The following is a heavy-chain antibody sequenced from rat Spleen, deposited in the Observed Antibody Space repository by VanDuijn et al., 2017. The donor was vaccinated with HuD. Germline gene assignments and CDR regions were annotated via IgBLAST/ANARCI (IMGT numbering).Heavy chain of an antibody. Sequence: QVQLKESGPGLVQSSQTLSLTCSVSGLSLTSNSVSWIRQPPGKGLEWMGVIWSHGDTDYNSAIKSRLSVSRATSQSQVFLKMNSLQTEDTAMYFCVRGSAFFDYWGQGVMVTVSS. D-gene: IGHD3-3*01. CDR2: IWSHGDT. CDR3: VRGSAFFDY. J-gene: IGHJ2*01. V-gene: IGHV2-47*01. CDR1: GLSLTSNS.